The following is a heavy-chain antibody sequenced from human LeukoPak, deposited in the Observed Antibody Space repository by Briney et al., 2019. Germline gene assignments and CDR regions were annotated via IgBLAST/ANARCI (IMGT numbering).Heavy chain of an antibody. J-gene: IGHJ4*02. V-gene: IGHV3-48*01. CDR3: ARSVDIDY. CDR2: ISSGSSTI. Sequence: GGSLRLSCAVSGFPVYTNSMNWVRQAPGKGLEWVSYISSGSSTIYYADSVKGRFTISRDNAKNSLYLQMNSLRAEDTAVYYCARSVDIDYWGQGTLVTVSS. D-gene: IGHD5-12*01. CDR1: GFPVYTNS.